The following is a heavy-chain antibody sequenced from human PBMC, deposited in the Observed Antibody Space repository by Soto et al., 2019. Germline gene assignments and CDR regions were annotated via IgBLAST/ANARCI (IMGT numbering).Heavy chain of an antibody. J-gene: IGHJ6*03. CDR2: TRNKANSYTT. CDR3: ARVRGSIPPHYYYYMDV. Sequence: EVQLVESGGGLVQPGGSLRLSCAASGFTFSDHYMDWVRQAPGKGLEWVGRTRNKANSYTTEYAASVKGRFTISRDDSRSSLYMKLHRLKTEDTAVYYCARVRGSIPPHYYYYMDVWGKGTTVTVSS. D-gene: IGHD3-10*01. V-gene: IGHV3-72*01. CDR1: GFTFSDHY.